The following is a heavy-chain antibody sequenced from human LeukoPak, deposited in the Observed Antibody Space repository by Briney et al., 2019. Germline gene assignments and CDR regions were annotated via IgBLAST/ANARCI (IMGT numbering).Heavy chain of an antibody. CDR2: INHSGST. CDR3: ARGVQGNRSHYMGIVDY. J-gene: IGHJ4*02. Sequence: SETLSLTCAVYGGSFSGYYWSWIRQPPGKGLEWIGEINHSGSTNYNPSLKSRVTISVDTSKNQFSLKLSSVTAADTAVYYCARGVQGNRSHYMGIVDYWGQGTLVTVSS. D-gene: IGHD7-27*01. CDR1: GGSFSGYY. V-gene: IGHV4-34*01.